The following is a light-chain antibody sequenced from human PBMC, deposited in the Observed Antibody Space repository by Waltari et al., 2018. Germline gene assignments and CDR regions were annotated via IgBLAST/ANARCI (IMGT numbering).Light chain of an antibody. CDR2: ATS. CDR3: QEANSFPLT. V-gene: IGKV1-12*01. Sequence: DIQMTQSPPSVSASVGDRVTITCRASQGIRSWLSWYQQKPGKAPKLLIYATSNLQSGVPSRFSGSGSGTEFTLTISSLQPEDVATYYCQEANSFPLTFGGGTRLEIK. J-gene: IGKJ4*01. CDR1: QGIRSW.